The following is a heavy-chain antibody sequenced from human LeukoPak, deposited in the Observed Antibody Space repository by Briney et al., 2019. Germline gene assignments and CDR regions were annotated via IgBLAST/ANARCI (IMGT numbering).Heavy chain of an antibody. D-gene: IGHD3-22*01. CDR2: ISYDGSNK. CDR3: TTYYYDSSGYYPGAFDI. Sequence: GGSLRLSCAASGFTFSSYGMHWVRQAPGKGLEWVAVISYDGSNKYYADSVKGRFTISRDNSKNTLYLQMNSLRAEDTAVYYCTTYYYDSSGYYPGAFDIWGQGTMVTVSS. CDR1: GFTFSSYG. V-gene: IGHV3-30*03. J-gene: IGHJ3*02.